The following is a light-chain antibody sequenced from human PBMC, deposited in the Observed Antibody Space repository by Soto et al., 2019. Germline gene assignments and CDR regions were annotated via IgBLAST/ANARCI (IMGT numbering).Light chain of an antibody. CDR1: SGHSSYI. J-gene: IGLJ3*02. V-gene: IGLV4-60*02. CDR2: LGGSGSF. CDR3: ETWDSNTRV. Sequence: QSVLTQSSSASASLGSSVKLTCTLSSGHSSYIIAWHQQQPGKAPRYLMQLGGSGSFNKGSGVPDRFSGSSSGADRYLTISNAQFEDEDDYYCETWDSNTRVFGGGTKLTVL.